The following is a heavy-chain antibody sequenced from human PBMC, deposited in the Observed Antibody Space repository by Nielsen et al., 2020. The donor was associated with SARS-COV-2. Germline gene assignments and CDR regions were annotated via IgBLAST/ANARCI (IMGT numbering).Heavy chain of an antibody. CDR1: GFTFNTYS. CDR3: ARDLEY. J-gene: IGHJ4*02. Sequence: GGSLRLSCAASGFTFNTYSMNWVRQAPGKGLEWVSSISGSSSYIYYADSVKGRFTISRDNAKNSLYLQMNSLRAEDTAVYYCARDLEYGGQGTLVTVSS. CDR2: ISGSSSYI. V-gene: IGHV3-21*01.